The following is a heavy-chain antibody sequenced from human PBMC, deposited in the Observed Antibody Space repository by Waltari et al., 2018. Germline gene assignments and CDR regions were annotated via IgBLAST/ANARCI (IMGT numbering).Heavy chain of an antibody. CDR3: ARGRDVYAGFDYNWFDP. J-gene: IGHJ5*02. CDR2: MNPNTGDT. Sequence: QVQLLQSGAEVKKPGASVKVSCQASGYPFPTSELHWVRQASGQGLEWMGWMNPNTGDTGFAQRFQGRVTMTRDTSFNTAYMELSTLTSEDTALYYCARGRDVYAGFDYNWFDPWGPGTLVTVSS. D-gene: IGHD5-12*01. V-gene: IGHV1-8*02. CDR1: GYPFPTSE.